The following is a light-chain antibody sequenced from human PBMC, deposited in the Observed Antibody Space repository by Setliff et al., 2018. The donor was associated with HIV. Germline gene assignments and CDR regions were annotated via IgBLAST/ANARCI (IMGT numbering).Light chain of an antibody. J-gene: IGLJ1*01. CDR2: EVK. Sequence: QSVLTQPASVSGSPGQSITISCTGTSSDVGGYNYVSWYQQHPGKAPKLIIYEVKNRPSGVSNRFSGSKSGNTASLTISGLQAEDEADYYCSSYAITNTLPFGTGTKVT. CDR3: SSYAITNTLP. V-gene: IGLV2-14*01. CDR1: SSDVGGYNY.